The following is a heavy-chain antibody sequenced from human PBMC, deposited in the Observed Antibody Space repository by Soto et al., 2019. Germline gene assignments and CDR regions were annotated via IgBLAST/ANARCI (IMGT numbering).Heavy chain of an antibody. V-gene: IGHV3-53*01. CDR3: VDGTYVY. Sequence: EVQLVDSGGGLIQPGGSLRLSCAVSGFTVSSNYMSWVRQAPGKGLEWVSVIHSGGNTYYADSVKGRFTISRDTSRNTVYLQMNSLRDEDAAIYYCVDGTYVYWGQGPLVTVSS. CDR1: GFTVSSNY. J-gene: IGHJ4*02. CDR2: IHSGGNT. D-gene: IGHD1-26*01.